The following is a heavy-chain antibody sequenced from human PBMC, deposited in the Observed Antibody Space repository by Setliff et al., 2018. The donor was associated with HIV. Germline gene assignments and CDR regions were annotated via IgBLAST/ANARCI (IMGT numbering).Heavy chain of an antibody. CDR3: ARGLGSSSWYVDVDAFDI. Sequence: ASVKVSCKASGYTFTSYGISWVRQAPGQGLEWMGWISAYNGNTNYAQKLQGGVTMTTDTSTSTAYMELRSLRSDDTAVYYCARGLGSSSWYVDVDAFDIWGQGTMVTVSS. J-gene: IGHJ3*02. CDR2: ISAYNGNT. CDR1: GYTFTSYG. V-gene: IGHV1-18*01. D-gene: IGHD6-13*01.